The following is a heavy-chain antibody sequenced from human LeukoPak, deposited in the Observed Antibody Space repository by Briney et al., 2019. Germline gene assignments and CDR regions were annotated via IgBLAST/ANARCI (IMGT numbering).Heavy chain of an antibody. D-gene: IGHD3-22*01. Sequence: GGSLRLSCAASGFTFDDYAMHWVRQAPGKGLEWVSGISWNSGSIGYADSVKGRFTISRDNAKNSLYLQMNSLRAEDTAVYYCASKGSSGYYGFHWFDPWGQGTLVTVSS. CDR2: ISWNSGSI. CDR3: ASKGSSGYYGFHWFDP. V-gene: IGHV3-9*01. J-gene: IGHJ5*02. CDR1: GFTFDDYA.